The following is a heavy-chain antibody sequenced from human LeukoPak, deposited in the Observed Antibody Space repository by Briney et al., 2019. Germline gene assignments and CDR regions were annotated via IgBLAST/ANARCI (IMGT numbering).Heavy chain of an antibody. CDR3: ARDLGFGELLTRMGDHFDF. CDR1: GYTFTSYG. Sequence: GASVKVSCKASGYTFTSYGISWVRQAPGQGLEWMGWISPYNGNTNYAQKFQGRVTMTTDTSTGTAYMELGSLRSDDTAVFYCARDLGFGELLTRMGDHFDFWGQGTLVTVSS. J-gene: IGHJ4*02. D-gene: IGHD3-10*01. CDR2: ISPYNGNT. V-gene: IGHV1-18*01.